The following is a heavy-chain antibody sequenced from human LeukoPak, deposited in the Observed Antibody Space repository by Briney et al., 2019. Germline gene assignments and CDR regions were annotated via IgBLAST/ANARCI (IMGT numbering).Heavy chain of an antibody. CDR1: GFTFSSYA. CDR2: ISGSGGST. J-gene: IGHJ5*02. D-gene: IGHD6-6*01. Sequence: GGSLRLSCAVSGFTFSSYAMSWVRQAPGKGLEWVSAISGSGGSTYYADSVKGRFTISRDNSKNTLYLQMNSLRAEDTALYYCVKASSSSPQYNWFDAWGQGTLVTVSS. CDR3: VKASSSSPQYNWFDA. V-gene: IGHV3-23*01.